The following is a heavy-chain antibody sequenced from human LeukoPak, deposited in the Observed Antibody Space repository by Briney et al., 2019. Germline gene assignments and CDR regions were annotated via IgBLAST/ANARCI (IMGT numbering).Heavy chain of an antibody. Sequence: GGSLRLSCAASGFIFSDYSMNWVRQAPGKGLEWVSYISSSGSTIYYADSVKGRFTISRDNAKNSLYLQMNSLRAEDTAVYYCARVPQNIDYGGWFHNNYYYYYMDVWGKGTTVTISS. CDR3: ARVPQNIDYGGWFHNNYYYYYMDV. D-gene: IGHD4-23*01. J-gene: IGHJ6*03. CDR1: GFIFSDYS. V-gene: IGHV3-48*04. CDR2: ISSSGSTI.